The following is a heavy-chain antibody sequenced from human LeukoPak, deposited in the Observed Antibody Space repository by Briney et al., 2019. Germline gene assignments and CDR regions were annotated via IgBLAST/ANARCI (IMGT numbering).Heavy chain of an antibody. CDR3: ARVSSCGDYVPH. Sequence: ASVKVSCKASGYTFTGYYMHWVRQAPGQGLEWMGWINPNSGGTNYAQKFQGRVTMTRDTSISTAYMELSRLRSDDTAVYYCARVSSCGDYVPHWGQGTLVTVSS. V-gene: IGHV1-2*02. D-gene: IGHD4-17*01. J-gene: IGHJ4*02. CDR2: INPNSGGT. CDR1: GYTFTGYY.